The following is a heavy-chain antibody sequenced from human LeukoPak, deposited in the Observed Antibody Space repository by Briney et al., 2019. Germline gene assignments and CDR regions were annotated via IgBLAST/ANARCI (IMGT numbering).Heavy chain of an antibody. CDR1: GFTLSSYG. V-gene: IGHV3-33*01. CDR2: IWSDGTNK. J-gene: IGHJ4*02. CDR3: ARGTGYSYGYFDY. Sequence: PGGSLRLSCAASGFTLSSYGMHWVRQAPGKGLEWVAVIWSDGTNKDYAASVKGRFTISRDNSKNTLYLQMNSLKAGDTAVYYCARGTGYSYGYFDYWGQGTLVTVSS. D-gene: IGHD5-18*01.